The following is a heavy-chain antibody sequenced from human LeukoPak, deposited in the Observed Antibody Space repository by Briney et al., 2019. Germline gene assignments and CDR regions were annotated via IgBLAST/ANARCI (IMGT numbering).Heavy chain of an antibody. CDR1: GYTFTGYY. CDR2: INPNSGGT. D-gene: IGHD6-19*01. Sequence: ASVKVSCKASGYTFTGYYMHWVRQARGQGPEWMGWINPNSGGTNYAQKFQGRVTMTRDTSLSTVYMELSRLRSDDTAVYYCATQATSGWHFSWGQGTLVTVSS. V-gene: IGHV1-2*02. J-gene: IGHJ5*02. CDR3: ATQATSGWHFS.